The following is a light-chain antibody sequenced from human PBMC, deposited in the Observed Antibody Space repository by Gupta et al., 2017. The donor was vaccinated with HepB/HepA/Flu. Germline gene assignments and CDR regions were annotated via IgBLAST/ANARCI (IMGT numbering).Light chain of an antibody. CDR1: RSHIGKNF. CDR3: ETWDSTLSAGV. J-gene: IGLJ3*02. V-gene: IGLV1-51*01. Sequence: QSVLTQPPSMSAAPGQTVTTSSPGSRSHIGKNFVTWFQHLPGTAPRLLSYENYKRPSGIPDRFSGSKSGTSATLGITGLQTGDEADYYCETWDSTLSAGVFGGGTKLTVL. CDR2: ENY.